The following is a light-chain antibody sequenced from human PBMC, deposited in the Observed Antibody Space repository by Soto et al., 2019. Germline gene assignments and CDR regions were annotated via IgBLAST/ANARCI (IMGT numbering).Light chain of an antibody. CDR1: QSVSSY. V-gene: IGKV3-11*01. J-gene: IGKJ1*01. Sequence: EIVLTQSPATLSLSPGERATLSCRASQSVSSYLAWYQQKPGQAPRLLIYHASNRATGIPARFSGSGSGTDFTLTISSLEPEDFAVYYCQQRSNWLPTWTFGQGTKVEIK. CDR2: HAS. CDR3: QQRSNWLPTWT.